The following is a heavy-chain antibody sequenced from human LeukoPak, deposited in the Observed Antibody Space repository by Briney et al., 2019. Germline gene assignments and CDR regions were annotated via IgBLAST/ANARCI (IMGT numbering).Heavy chain of an antibody. D-gene: IGHD3-10*01. J-gene: IGHJ4*02. V-gene: IGHV4-4*07. CDR2: IYTSGST. CDR3: ERDRMGSGTFDY. CDR1: GGSISSYY. Sequence: KPSETLSLTCTVSGGSISSYYWSWIRQPAGKGLEWIGRIYTSGSTNYNPSLKSRVTMSVETSKNQFSLTLSSVAATDTAVYYCERDRMGSGTFDYWGQGTLVTVSS.